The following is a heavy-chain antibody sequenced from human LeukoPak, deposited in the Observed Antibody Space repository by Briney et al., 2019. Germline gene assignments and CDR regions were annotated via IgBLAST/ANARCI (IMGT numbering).Heavy chain of an antibody. Sequence: SETLSLTCAVYGGSFSGYYWSWLRQPPGKGLEWIGEINHSGSTNYNPSLKSRVTISVDTSKNQSSLKLSSVTAADTAVYYCARHRTYYYGSGSYYNSNFDYWGQGTLVTVSS. J-gene: IGHJ4*02. D-gene: IGHD3-10*01. CDR1: GGSFSGYY. V-gene: IGHV4-34*01. CDR3: ARHRTYYYGSGSYYNSNFDY. CDR2: INHSGST.